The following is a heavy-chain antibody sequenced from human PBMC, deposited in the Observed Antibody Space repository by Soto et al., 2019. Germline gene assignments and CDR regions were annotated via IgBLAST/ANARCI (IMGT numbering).Heavy chain of an antibody. Sequence: QVQLQQWGAGLLKPSETLSLTCAVYGGSFSGYYWSWIRQPPGKGLEWLGEINHSGSTNYNPSLKSRVTTSVDTSKIQFALPLSSVTAAYTAVYYCARSPGYSSGWAHYYYGMDVWCQGPTVTVSS. CDR3: ARSPGYSSGWAHYYYGMDV. J-gene: IGHJ6*02. V-gene: IGHV4-34*01. D-gene: IGHD6-19*01. CDR1: GGSFSGYY. CDR2: INHSGST.